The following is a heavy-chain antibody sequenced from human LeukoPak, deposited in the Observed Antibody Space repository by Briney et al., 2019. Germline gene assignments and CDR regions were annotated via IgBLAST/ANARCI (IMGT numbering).Heavy chain of an antibody. Sequence: GGSLRLSCAASGFTFSSFAMNWVRQAPGKGLEWVSIISGSGDTTHYTDSVKGRFTVSRDNSKNTLYLQMNSLRAEDTAMYYCAKDDDWGRFNHWGQGTLVTVSS. V-gene: IGHV3-23*01. J-gene: IGHJ1*01. CDR1: GFTFSSFA. CDR3: AKDDDWGRFNH. D-gene: IGHD3-16*01. CDR2: ISGSGDTT.